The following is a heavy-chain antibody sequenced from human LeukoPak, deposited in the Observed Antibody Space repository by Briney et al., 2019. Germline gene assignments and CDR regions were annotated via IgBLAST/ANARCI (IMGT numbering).Heavy chain of an antibody. D-gene: IGHD3-10*01. Sequence: GGSLRLSCAASGFTFSSYAMHWVRQAPGKGLEYVSAISSNGGSTYYANSVKGRFTISRDNSKNTLYLQMGSLRAEDMAVYYCARRSSRWFGVYYYYMDVWGKGTTVTISS. CDR2: ISSNGGST. CDR3: ARRSSRWFGVYYYYMDV. V-gene: IGHV3-64*01. CDR1: GFTFSSYA. J-gene: IGHJ6*03.